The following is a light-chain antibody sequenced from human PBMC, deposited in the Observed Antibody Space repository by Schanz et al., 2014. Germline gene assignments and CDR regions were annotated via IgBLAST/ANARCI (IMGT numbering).Light chain of an antibody. CDR1: SSDIGGYNF. V-gene: IGLV2-8*01. CDR3: SSYAGSNNLV. Sequence: QSALTQPPSASGSPGQSVTISCTGTSSDIGGYNFVSWYQQHPGEAPKLMMYEVTKRPSGVPDRFSGSKSGNTASLTVSGIQAEDEADYYCSSYAGSNNLVFGGGTKLTVL. J-gene: IGLJ2*01. CDR2: EVT.